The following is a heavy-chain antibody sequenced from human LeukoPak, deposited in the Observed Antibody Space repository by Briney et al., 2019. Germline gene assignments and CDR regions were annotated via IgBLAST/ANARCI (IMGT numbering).Heavy chain of an antibody. CDR1: GFIFSPYW. CDR3: ARLNYDFWSGVWEGYYMDV. V-gene: IGHV3-7*01. Sequence: GGSLRLSCTTSGFIFSPYWMTWVRQAPGKGLEWVAHINQDGSVKYYVDSVKGRFTVSRDNAKNSLYLQVNSLRAEDTAVYYCARLNYDFWSGVWEGYYMDVWGKGTTVTVSS. D-gene: IGHD3-3*01. J-gene: IGHJ6*03. CDR2: INQDGSVK.